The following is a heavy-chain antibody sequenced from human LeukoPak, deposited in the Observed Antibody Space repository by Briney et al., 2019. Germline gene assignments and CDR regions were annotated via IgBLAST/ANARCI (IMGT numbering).Heavy chain of an antibody. Sequence: GGSLRLSCAASGFTIMNSAMNWVRQAPGKGLEWVSAINGTAINTYYADSVKGRFTISRDNSENTLYLQMNSLRAEDTAVYYCARTYYYDSSGYLEVDYWGQGTLVTVSS. CDR1: GFTIMNSA. J-gene: IGHJ4*02. CDR3: ARTYYYDSSGYLEVDY. V-gene: IGHV3-23*01. D-gene: IGHD3-22*01. CDR2: INGTAINT.